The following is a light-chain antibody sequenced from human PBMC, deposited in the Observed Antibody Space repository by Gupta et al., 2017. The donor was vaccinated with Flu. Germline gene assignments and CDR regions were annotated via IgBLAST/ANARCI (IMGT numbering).Light chain of an antibody. CDR1: QSVSSSY. V-gene: IGKV3-20*01. CDR2: GTS. J-gene: IGKJ5*01. Sequence: ERATLSCRASQSVSSSYLAWYQQKPGQAPRLLIYGTSSRATGIPDRFSGSGSGTDFTLTISRLEPEDFAVYYCQQFGSSLITFGQGTRLEIK. CDR3: QQFGSSLIT.